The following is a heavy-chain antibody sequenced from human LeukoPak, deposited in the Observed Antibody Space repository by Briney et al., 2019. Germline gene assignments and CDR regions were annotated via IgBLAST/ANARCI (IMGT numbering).Heavy chain of an antibody. D-gene: IGHD1-26*01. CDR3: ARVGSGSYFDY. CDR1: GGSVSSGSYY. CDR2: IYYSGST. Sequence: SETLFLTCTVSGGSVSSGSYYWSWIRQPPGKGLEWIGYIYYSGSTNYNPSLKSRVTISVDTSKNQFSLKLSSVTAADTAVYYCARVGSGSYFDYWGQGTLVTVSS. V-gene: IGHV4-61*01. J-gene: IGHJ4*02.